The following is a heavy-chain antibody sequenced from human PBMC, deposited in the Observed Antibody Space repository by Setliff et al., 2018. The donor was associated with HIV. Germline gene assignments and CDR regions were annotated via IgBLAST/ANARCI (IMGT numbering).Heavy chain of an antibody. V-gene: IGHV4-59*01. J-gene: IGHJ5*02. CDR1: GGGMRNFY. Sequence: PSQTLSLTCSVSGGGMRNFYWSWIRQAPGGKLEWIGYVHYSGIVDYSPSLRSRLIISAQTSKNQFSLTLTSVTAADTALYFCARVAKDSSLFSSSGPTYFDPWGHGILVTVSS. D-gene: IGHD2-21*01. CDR3: ARVAKDSSLFSSSGPTYFDP. CDR2: VHYSGIV.